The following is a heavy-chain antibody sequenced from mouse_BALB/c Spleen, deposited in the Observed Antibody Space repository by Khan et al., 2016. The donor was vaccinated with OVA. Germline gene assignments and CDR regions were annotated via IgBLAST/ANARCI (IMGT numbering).Heavy chain of an antibody. D-gene: IGHD2-10*01. CDR2: ISSTGTYT. V-gene: IGHV5-9*02. Sequence: EVELVESGGGLVKPGGSLKLSCEVSGFAFNSYDMSWVRQTPEKRLEWVATISSTGTYTYYPDSVKGRFTISRDTARNTLYLQMSSLRSEDTALYYCTKPSYYGNPWFTYLGQGTLVTVSA. CDR1: GFAFNSYD. CDR3: TKPSYYGNPWFTY. J-gene: IGHJ3*01.